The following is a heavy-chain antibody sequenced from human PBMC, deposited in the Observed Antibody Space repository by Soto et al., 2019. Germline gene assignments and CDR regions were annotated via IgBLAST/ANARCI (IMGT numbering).Heavy chain of an antibody. Sequence: EVQLVESGGGLVQPGGSLRLSCAASGFTFSSYDMHWVRQATGKGLEWVSAIGTAGDTYYPGSVKGRVTISRENAKNSLYLQMNSLSAGDTAVYYCARGGWYYYYGMDVWGQGTTVTVSS. J-gene: IGHJ6*02. D-gene: IGHD6-19*01. CDR1: GFTFSSYD. CDR2: IGTAGDT. CDR3: ARGGWYYYYGMDV. V-gene: IGHV3-13*01.